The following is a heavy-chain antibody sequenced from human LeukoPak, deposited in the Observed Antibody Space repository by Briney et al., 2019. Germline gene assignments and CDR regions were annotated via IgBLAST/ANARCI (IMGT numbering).Heavy chain of an antibody. CDR3: ASAITYYDILTGYYFGSQDY. CDR1: GFTFSSYE. J-gene: IGHJ4*02. D-gene: IGHD3-9*01. Sequence: GGSLRLSCAASGFTFSSYEMNWVRQAPGKGLEWVSYISSSSSTIYYADSVKGRFTISRDNAKNSLYLQMNSLRAEDTAVYYCASAITYYDILTGYYFGSQDYWGQGTLVTVSS. CDR2: ISSSSSTI. V-gene: IGHV3-48*01.